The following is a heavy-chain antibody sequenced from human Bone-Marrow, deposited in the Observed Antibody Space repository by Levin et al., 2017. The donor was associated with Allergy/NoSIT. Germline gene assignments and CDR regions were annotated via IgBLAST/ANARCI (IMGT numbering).Heavy chain of an antibody. J-gene: IGHJ6*02. CDR1: GFTFRDHY. Sequence: GESLKISCAASGFTFRDHYMSWIRQAPGKGLEWISYISCSGSGCVGGTNFYADSVKGRFTISSDNAKNSLYLQMNSLRAEDTAVYYCARVASGSHTYYSYGMDVWGQGTTVTVSS. CDR2: ISCSGSGCVGGTN. CDR3: ARVASGSHTYYSYGMDV. V-gene: IGHV3-11*01. D-gene: IGHD1-26*01.